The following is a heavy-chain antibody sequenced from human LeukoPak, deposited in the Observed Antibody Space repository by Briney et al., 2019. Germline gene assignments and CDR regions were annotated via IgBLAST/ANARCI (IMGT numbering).Heavy chain of an antibody. CDR2: ITGSGDST. D-gene: IGHD1-26*01. V-gene: IGHV3-23*01. CDR1: GFTFTTYA. J-gene: IGHJ4*02. CDR3: ARDGGSYLQPTDY. Sequence: GGSLRLSCAASGFTFTTYAMTWVRQAPGKGLEWVSSITGSGDSTYYADSAKGRFTISRDNSKNTLYLQMNSLRAEDTALYHCARDGGSYLQPTDYWGQGTLVTVSS.